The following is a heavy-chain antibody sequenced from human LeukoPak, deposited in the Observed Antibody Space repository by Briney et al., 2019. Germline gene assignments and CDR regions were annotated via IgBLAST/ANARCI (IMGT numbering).Heavy chain of an antibody. V-gene: IGHV3-74*01. CDR3: AKLYGDYDYFDY. J-gene: IGHJ4*02. D-gene: IGHD4-17*01. CDR2: INNDGSTT. CDR1: GFTFSSHW. Sequence: GGSLRLSCAASGFTFSSHWMHWVRQAPGKGLVWVSCINNDGSTTRYADSVRGRFTISRDNAESTLYLQMNSLRAEDTAVYYCAKLYGDYDYFDYWGQGTLVTVSS.